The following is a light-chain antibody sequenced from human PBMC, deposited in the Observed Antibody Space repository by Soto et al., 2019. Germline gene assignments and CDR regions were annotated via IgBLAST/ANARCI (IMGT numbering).Light chain of an antibody. Sequence: DSQMTQSASSLSASVGDRFTITCRASQSISSYLNWYQQRLRKAPKLLIYGASTLQSGVPSRFNGSGSGTEFTLTISSLQSEDFAVHYCHQYNHWLTWTFGQGTKVDIK. V-gene: IGKV1-39*01. CDR3: HQYNHWLTWT. CDR2: GAS. J-gene: IGKJ1*01. CDR1: QSISSY.